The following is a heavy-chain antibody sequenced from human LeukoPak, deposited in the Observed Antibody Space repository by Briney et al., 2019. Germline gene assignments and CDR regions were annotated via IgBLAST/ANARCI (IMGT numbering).Heavy chain of an antibody. Sequence: KTSETLSLTCTVSGDSISSYYWSWIRQPPGKGLEGIGYIYYSGSTNYNPSLKSRVTISVDTSKNQFSLKLSSVTAADTAVYYCARDLTYYYDSSGYYPSYYYYYGMDVWGQGTTVTVSS. CDR2: IYYSGST. CDR1: GDSISSYY. CDR3: ARDLTYYYDSSGYYPSYYYYYGMDV. J-gene: IGHJ6*02. V-gene: IGHV4-59*01. D-gene: IGHD3-22*01.